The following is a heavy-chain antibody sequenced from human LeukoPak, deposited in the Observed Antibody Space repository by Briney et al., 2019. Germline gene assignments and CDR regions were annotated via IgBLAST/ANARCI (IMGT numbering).Heavy chain of an antibody. J-gene: IGHJ6*03. CDR2: IKQDGSEK. CDR1: GFTFSSYW. CDR3: ARDWGYYGSGSYYNENYYYYYMDV. Sequence: PGGSLRLSCAASGFTFSSYWMSWVRQAPGKGLEWVANIKQDGSEKYYVDSVKGRFTISRDNAKNSLYLQMNSLRAEDTAVYYCARDWGYYGSGSYYNENYYYYYMDVWGKGTTVTISS. D-gene: IGHD3-10*01. V-gene: IGHV3-7*01.